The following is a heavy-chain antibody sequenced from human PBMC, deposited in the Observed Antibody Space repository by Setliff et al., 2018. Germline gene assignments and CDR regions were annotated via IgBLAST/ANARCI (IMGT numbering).Heavy chain of an antibody. CDR1: GFSFTTYG. CDR3: ARDRGGDDFVGAVGDSFDI. V-gene: IGHV1-18*01. Sequence: ASVKVSCKTSGFSFTTYGITWVRQAPGQGLEWMGWISPYNGNTDSAQKFQGRVTMSADTSTTTVYMELRSLRSDDTAVYYCARDRGGDDFVGAVGDSFDIWGQGTMVTVSS. CDR2: ISPYNGNT. D-gene: IGHD2-21*01. J-gene: IGHJ3*02.